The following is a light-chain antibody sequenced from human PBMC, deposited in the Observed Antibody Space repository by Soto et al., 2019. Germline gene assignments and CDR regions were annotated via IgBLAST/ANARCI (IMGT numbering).Light chain of an antibody. Sequence: QSVLTQPPSASGTPGQRVTISCSGSNSNVGNNTVNWYQQFPGTSPRLLIEGYNQRTSGVPDRFSGSKSANSASLAISWLKSEDEADYYCAAWDDGLNGWLFGGGTKVTVL. J-gene: IGLJ3*02. CDR2: GYN. CDR1: NSNVGNNT. V-gene: IGLV1-44*01. CDR3: AAWDDGLNGWL.